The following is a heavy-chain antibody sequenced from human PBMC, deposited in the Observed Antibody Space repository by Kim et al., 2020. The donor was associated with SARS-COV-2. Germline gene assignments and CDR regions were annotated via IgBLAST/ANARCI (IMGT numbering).Heavy chain of an antibody. CDR1: GGSISSGGYC. J-gene: IGHJ4*02. V-gene: IGHV4-31*03. Sequence: SETLSLTCTVSGGSISSGGYCWSWIRQHPGKGLEWIGYIYYSGSTYYNPSLKSRVTISVDTSKNQFSLKLSSVTAADTAVYYCARMGGRGGYCTGVVCYTFDYWGQGALVTVSS. CDR2: IYYSGST. CDR3: ARMGGRGGYCTGVVCYTFDY. D-gene: IGHD2-8*02.